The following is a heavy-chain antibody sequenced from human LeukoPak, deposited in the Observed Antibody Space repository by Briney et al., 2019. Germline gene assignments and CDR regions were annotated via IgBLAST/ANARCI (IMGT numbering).Heavy chain of an antibody. CDR2: IYSGGST. CDR3: AREIYCSASSCTGGVFDI. J-gene: IGHJ3*02. CDR1: GFTVSSNY. D-gene: IGHD2-15*01. Sequence: GGSLRLSCAASGFTVSSNYMSWVRQAPGKGLEGVSVIYSGGSTYYADSVKGRFTISRDNSKNTLYLQMNSLRVEDTAVYYCAREIYCSASSCTGGVFDIWGQGTMVTVSS. V-gene: IGHV3-53*01.